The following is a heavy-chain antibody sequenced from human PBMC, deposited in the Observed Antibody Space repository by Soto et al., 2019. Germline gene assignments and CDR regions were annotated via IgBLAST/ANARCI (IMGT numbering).Heavy chain of an antibody. D-gene: IGHD6-13*01. CDR3: AKDTKSSSLIFDYYYGMDV. J-gene: IGHJ6*02. CDR1: GFTFSSYA. V-gene: IGHV3-23*01. Sequence: EVQLLESGGGLVQPGGSLRLSCAASGFTFSSYAMSWVRQAPGKGLEWVSAISGSGGSTYYADSVKGRFTISRDNSKNTLYLQMNTLRAEDKAVYYCAKDTKSSSLIFDYYYGMDVWGQGATVTVSS. CDR2: ISGSGGST.